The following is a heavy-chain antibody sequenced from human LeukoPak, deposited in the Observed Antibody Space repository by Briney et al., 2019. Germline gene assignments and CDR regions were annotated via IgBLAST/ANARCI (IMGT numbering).Heavy chain of an antibody. V-gene: IGHV3-33*01. Sequence: PGRSLRLSCSASGFTFSSYDMHWVRQAPGKGLEWVAVISFDGSNEYYADSLRGRFTVSRDNSKNTLYLQMNSLRAEDTAVYYCAREGSSGWYEFWFDPWGQGTLVTVSS. J-gene: IGHJ5*02. CDR1: GFTFSSYD. D-gene: IGHD6-19*01. CDR2: ISFDGSNE. CDR3: AREGSSGWYEFWFDP.